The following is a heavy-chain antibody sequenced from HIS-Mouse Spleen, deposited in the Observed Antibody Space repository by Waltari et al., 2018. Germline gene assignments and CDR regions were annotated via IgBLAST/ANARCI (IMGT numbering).Heavy chain of an antibody. Sequence: QVQLQQWRAGLLQPSATLSLTCAVYVGSFSGSYLSWLRQPPGKGLEWIGEINHSGRTNYNPSLKSRVTISVDTSKNQFSLKLSSVTAADTAVYYCARGPLGPDAFDIWGQGTMVTVSS. CDR3: ARGPLGPDAFDI. CDR1: VGSFSGSY. J-gene: IGHJ3*02. CDR2: INHSGRT. V-gene: IGHV4-34*01.